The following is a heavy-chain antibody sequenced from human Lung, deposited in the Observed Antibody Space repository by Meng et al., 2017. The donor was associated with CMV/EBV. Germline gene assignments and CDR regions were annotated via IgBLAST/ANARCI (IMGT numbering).Heavy chain of an antibody. V-gene: IGHV3-21*01. Sequence: VGLLRRYSAASGCTFSNYKMNWVRQAPGKGLEWVSSISDGSGYIYYADSVKGRFTISRDNAKNSLYLQMTRLRAEDTAVYYCARFLVAGSGRGYWGQGTLVTVSS. CDR2: ISDGSGYI. D-gene: IGHD6-19*01. CDR3: ARFLVAGSGRGY. J-gene: IGHJ4*02. CDR1: GCTFSNYK.